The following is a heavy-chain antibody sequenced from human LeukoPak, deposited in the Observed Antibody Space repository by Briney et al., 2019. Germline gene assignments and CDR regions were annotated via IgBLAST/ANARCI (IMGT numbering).Heavy chain of an antibody. J-gene: IGHJ6*03. CDR1: GFTFSSYW. Sequence: GGSLRLSRSASGFTFSSYWMHWVRQAPAKGLVGVSRINSDGFSTSYADSVKGRFTISRDNAKNTLYLQMNSLRAEDTAVYYCARIHRGNVVYMDVWGKGTTVTVSS. CDR2: INSDGFST. CDR3: ARIHRGNVVYMDV. V-gene: IGHV3-74*01. D-gene: IGHD2-15*01.